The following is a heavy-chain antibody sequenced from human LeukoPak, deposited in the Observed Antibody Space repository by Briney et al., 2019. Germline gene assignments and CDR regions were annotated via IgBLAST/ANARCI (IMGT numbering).Heavy chain of an antibody. CDR3: ARERGMGGWWELPYYYDYWMDV. CDR1: GYTFTSYG. D-gene: IGHD1-26*01. V-gene: IGHV1-18*01. Sequence: SVKVSRKCSGYTFTSYGISGVRQAPGQGLEWVGWISGYSGYTNYDQKHQGRVTMTTDTSTSTAYMEVRSLRSDDTAVYYCARERGMGGWWELPYYYDYWMDVWGQGTTVTVSS. CDR2: ISGYSGYT. J-gene: IGHJ6*02.